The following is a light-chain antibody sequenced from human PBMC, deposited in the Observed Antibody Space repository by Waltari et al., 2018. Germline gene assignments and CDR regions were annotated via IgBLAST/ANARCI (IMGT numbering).Light chain of an antibody. J-gene: IGKJ2*01. V-gene: IGKV1-5*03. CDR3: LQYHSYSK. CDR1: ETVLTW. CDR2: KAS. Sequence: DIQMTQSPSTLSASVGDSATIPCRASETVLTWLAWYQQKPGKAPKLLIYKASSLESGVPSRFSGSASGTEFTLTISSLQPDDSATYYCLQYHSYSKFGQGTKLEIK.